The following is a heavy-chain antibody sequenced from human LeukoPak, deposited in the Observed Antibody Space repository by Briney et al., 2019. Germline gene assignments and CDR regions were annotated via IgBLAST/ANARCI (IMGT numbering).Heavy chain of an antibody. CDR1: GYAFITYD. J-gene: IGHJ4*02. CDR2: IDPSGVST. CDR3: ARDFSSIGYYEGFDY. V-gene: IGHV1-46*01. D-gene: IGHD3-22*01. Sequence: ASVKVSCKASGYAFITYDIHWVRQAPAQGLEWMGIIDPSGVSTSYAQKFQGRVTMTRDMSTSTVYMELSSLRSEDTAVYYCARDFSSIGYYEGFDYGGQGTLITVAS.